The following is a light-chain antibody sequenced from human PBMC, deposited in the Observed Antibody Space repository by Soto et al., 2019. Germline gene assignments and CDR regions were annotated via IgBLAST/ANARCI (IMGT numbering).Light chain of an antibody. V-gene: IGKV1-39*01. CDR2: DAS. CDR3: QQSYSTPLT. CDR1: QSISSY. Sequence: DIPIAPSPSSLSVSVGDRVHIPCRASQSISSYLNWYQQKPGKAPRLLIYDASSMQGGIPARFSGSGSGTDFTLTISSLQPEDFAPYYCQQSYSTPLTFGRGTRLEIK. J-gene: IGKJ5*01.